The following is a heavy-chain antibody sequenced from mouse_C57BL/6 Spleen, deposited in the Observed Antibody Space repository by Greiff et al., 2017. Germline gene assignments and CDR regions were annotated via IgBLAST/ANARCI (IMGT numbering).Heavy chain of an antibody. Sequence: VQLKESGPELVKPGASVKIPCKASGYTFTDYNMDWVKQSHGKSLEWIGDINPNNGGTIYNQKFKGKATLTVDKSSSTAYMELRSLTSEDTAVYYCRLYYDYDVGAYWGQGTLVTVSA. D-gene: IGHD2-4*01. J-gene: IGHJ3*01. CDR3: RLYYDYDVGAY. CDR1: GYTFTDYN. CDR2: INPNNGGT. V-gene: IGHV1-18*01.